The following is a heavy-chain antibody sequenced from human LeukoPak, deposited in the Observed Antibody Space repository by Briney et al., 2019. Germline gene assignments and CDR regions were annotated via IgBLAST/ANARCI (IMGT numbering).Heavy chain of an antibody. J-gene: IGHJ5*02. D-gene: IGHD1-20*01. CDR2: IYHSGST. CDR1: GYSISSGYY. CDR3: ARGPRYNWNQNWFDP. V-gene: IGHV4-38-2*02. Sequence: SETLSLTCTVSGYSISSGYYWGWIRQPPGKGLEWIGSIYHSGSTYYNPSLKSRVTISVDTSKNQFSLKLSSVTAADTAVYYCARGPRYNWNQNWFDPWGQGTLVAVSS.